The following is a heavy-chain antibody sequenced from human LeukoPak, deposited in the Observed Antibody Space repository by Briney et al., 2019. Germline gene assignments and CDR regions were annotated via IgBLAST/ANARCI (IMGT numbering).Heavy chain of an antibody. CDR2: IYTSGST. CDR3: ARALGYYYDSSGYDAFDI. V-gene: IGHV4-4*07. D-gene: IGHD3-22*01. J-gene: IGHJ3*02. Sequence: SETLSLTCTVSGGSINSYYWSWIRQPDGKGLEWIGRIYTSGSTNYNPSLKSRVTMSVDTSKNQFSLKLSSVTAADTAVYYCARALGYYYDSSGYDAFDIWGQGTMVTVSS. CDR1: GGSINSYY.